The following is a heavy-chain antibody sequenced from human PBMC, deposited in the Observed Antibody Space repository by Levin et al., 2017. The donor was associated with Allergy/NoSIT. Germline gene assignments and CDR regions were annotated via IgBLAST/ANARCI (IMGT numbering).Heavy chain of an antibody. J-gene: IGHJ4*02. CDR1: GGTFSSYA. Sequence: ASVKVSCKASGGTFSSYAISWVRQAPGQGLEWMGGIIPIFGTANYAQKFQGRVTITADESTSTAYMELSSLRSEDTAVYYCASLANYDSSGYYRIHDYWGQGTLVTVSS. V-gene: IGHV1-69*13. D-gene: IGHD3-22*01. CDR2: IIPIFGTA. CDR3: ASLANYDSSGYYRIHDY.